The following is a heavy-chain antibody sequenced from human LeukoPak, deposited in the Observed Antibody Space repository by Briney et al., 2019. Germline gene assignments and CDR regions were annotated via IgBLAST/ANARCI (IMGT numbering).Heavy chain of an antibody. CDR1: GYTFTGYY. V-gene: IGHV1-2*04. CDR3: ARDMGSPRGAFGY. D-gene: IGHD3-16*01. CDR2: INPNSGGT. J-gene: IGHJ4*02. Sequence: GASVKVSCKASGYTFTGYYMHWVRQAPGQGLEWMGWINPNSGGTNYAQKFQGWVTMTRDTSISTAYMELSRLRSDDTAVYYCARDMGSPRGAFGYWGQGTLVTVSS.